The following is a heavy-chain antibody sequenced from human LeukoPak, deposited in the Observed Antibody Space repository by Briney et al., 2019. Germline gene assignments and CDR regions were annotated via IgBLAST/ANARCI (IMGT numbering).Heavy chain of an antibody. CDR1: GGTLSSYT. J-gene: IGHJ5*02. V-gene: IGHV1-69*02. Sequence: ASVKVSCKASGGTLSSYTISWVRQAPGHGIEWMGRIIPILGIANYAQKFQGRVTITADKSTSTAHMELISLRSEDTAVYYCARQGYCSGGSCKPNNWFDPWGQGTLVTVSS. D-gene: IGHD2-15*01. CDR2: IIPILGIA. CDR3: ARQGYCSGGSCKPNNWFDP.